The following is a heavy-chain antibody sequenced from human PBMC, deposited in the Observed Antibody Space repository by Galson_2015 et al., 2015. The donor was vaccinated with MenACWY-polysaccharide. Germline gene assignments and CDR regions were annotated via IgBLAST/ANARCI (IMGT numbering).Heavy chain of an antibody. CDR3: ARDSGIAGADDY. CDR1: GFTFSTYG. D-gene: IGHD6-13*01. V-gene: IGHV3-48*02. CDR2: INGGSSTI. Sequence: SLRLCCAASGFTFSTYGMTWVRQAPGKGLEWVSYINGGSSTIYYADSVKGRFTISRDNAKNSLYLQMNSLRDDDTAVYYCARDSGIAGADDYCGQGTLFTVSS. J-gene: IGHJ4*02.